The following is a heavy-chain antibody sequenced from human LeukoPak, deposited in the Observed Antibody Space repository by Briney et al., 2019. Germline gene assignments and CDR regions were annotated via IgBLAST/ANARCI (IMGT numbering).Heavy chain of an antibody. V-gene: IGHV3-23*01. D-gene: IGHD1-26*01. CDR2: ISGSGGST. J-gene: IGHJ4*02. Sequence: GGSQRLSCAASGFKFSDHYIDWVRQAPGKGLEWVSAISGSGGSTYYADSVKGRFTISRDNSKNTLYLQMNSLRAEDTAVYYCASRRTVVLDYWGQGTLVTVSS. CDR1: GFKFSDHY. CDR3: ASRRTVVLDY.